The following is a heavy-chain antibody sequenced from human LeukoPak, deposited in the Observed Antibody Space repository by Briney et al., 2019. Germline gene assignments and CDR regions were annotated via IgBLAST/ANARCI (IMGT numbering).Heavy chain of an antibody. CDR2: IYPGDSDT. V-gene: IGHV5-51*01. CDR1: GYSFTSYW. D-gene: IGHD1-26*01. CDR3: ARRVEGATTEYNWFDP. J-gene: IGHJ5*02. Sequence: GESLKISCKGSGYSFTSYWIGWVRQMPGKGLEWMGIIYPGDSDTRYSPSFQGQVTISADKSIRTAYLQWSSLKASDTAMYYCARRVEGATTEYNWFDPWGQGTLVTVSS.